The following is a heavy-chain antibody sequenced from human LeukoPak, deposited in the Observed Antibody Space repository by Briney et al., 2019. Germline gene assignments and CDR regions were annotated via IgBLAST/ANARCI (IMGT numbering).Heavy chain of an antibody. Sequence: SVKVPCKASGGTFSSYAISWVRQAPGQGLEWMGRIIPILGIANYAQKFQGRVTITADKSTSTAYMELSSLRSEDTAVYYCARIGLLSTLGPDYWGQGTLVTVSS. J-gene: IGHJ4*02. V-gene: IGHV1-69*04. CDR3: ARIGLLSTLGPDY. CDR2: IIPILGIA. D-gene: IGHD2-2*01. CDR1: GGTFSSYA.